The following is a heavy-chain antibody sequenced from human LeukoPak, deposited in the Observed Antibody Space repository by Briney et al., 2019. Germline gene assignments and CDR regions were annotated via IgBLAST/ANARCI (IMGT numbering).Heavy chain of an antibody. CDR1: GFTFSSYW. V-gene: IGHV3-7*01. J-gene: IGHJ4*02. Sequence: GGSLRLSCAASGFTFSSYWMSWVRQAPGKGLEWVANIKQDGSEKYYVDSVKGRFTISRDNAKNSLYLQMNSLRAEDTAVYYCARDGGSSGYQKFDYWGQGTLVTVSS. CDR2: IKQDGSEK. D-gene: IGHD3-22*01. CDR3: ARDGGSSGYQKFDY.